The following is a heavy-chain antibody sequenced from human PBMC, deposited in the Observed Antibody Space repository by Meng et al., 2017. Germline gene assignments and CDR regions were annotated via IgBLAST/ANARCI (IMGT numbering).Heavy chain of an antibody. D-gene: IGHD2-15*01. CDR2: IIPIFGTA. J-gene: IGHJ5*02. CDR1: GGTFSSYA. V-gene: IGHV1-69*06. Sequence: QLVQSGAEVKKPGSSVKVSCKASGGTFSSYAISWVRQAPGQGLEWMGGIIPIFGTANYAQKFQGRVTITADKSTSTAYMELSSLRSEDTAVYYCARRDGYCSGGSCFFWFDPWGQGTLVTVSS. CDR3: ARRDGYCSGGSCFFWFDP.